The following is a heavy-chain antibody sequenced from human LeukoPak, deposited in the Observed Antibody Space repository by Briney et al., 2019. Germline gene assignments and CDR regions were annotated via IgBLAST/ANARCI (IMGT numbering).Heavy chain of an antibody. CDR2: IYYLGST. Sequence: PSETLSLTCTASGGSISSYYWSWIRQTPGKGLEWIGYIYYLGSTSYSPSLKSRITISVDTPKNQFSLRLTSVTAADTAVYYCARHVYPGRSPKPPPFEIWGQGTMVTVSS. V-gene: IGHV4-59*08. CDR3: ARHVYPGRSPKPPPFEI. CDR1: GGSISSYY. D-gene: IGHD5/OR15-5a*01. J-gene: IGHJ3*02.